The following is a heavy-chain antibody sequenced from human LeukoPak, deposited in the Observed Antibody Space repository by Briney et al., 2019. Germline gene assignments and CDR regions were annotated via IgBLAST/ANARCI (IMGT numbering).Heavy chain of an antibody. CDR1: GYTFTSYG. V-gene: IGHV1-2*02. D-gene: IGHD5-24*01. J-gene: IGHJ4*02. CDR3: ARGGSRWLPTGLLDY. Sequence: WASVKVSCKASGYTFTSYGISWVRQAPGQGLEWMGWINPNSGGTNYAQKFQGRVTMTRDTSISTAYMELSRLRSDDTAVYYCARGGSRWLPTGLLDYWGQGTLVTVSS. CDR2: INPNSGGT.